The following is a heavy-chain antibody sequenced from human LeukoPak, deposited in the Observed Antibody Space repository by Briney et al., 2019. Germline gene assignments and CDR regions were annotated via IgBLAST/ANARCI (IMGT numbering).Heavy chain of an antibody. J-gene: IGHJ4*02. V-gene: IGHV3-23*01. CDR3: AKSYVAMNSAFSI. CDR1: GFTFSSYA. Sequence: PGGSLRLSCAASGFTFSSYAMSWVRPAPGQGLEWVSALSDSASSTYYEDSVKGRFTISRANSKNMLYVQRNSLRAEDTAMYYCAKSYVAMNSAFSIWGQGTLVTVSS. D-gene: IGHD5-12*01. CDR2: LSDSASST.